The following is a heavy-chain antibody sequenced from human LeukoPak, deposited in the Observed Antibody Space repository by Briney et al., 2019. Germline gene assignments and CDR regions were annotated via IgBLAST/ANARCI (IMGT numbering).Heavy chain of an antibody. V-gene: IGHV3-30*02. J-gene: IGHJ4*02. Sequence: GGSLRLSCAASGFTFSSYGMHWVRQAPGKGLEWVAVIWYDGSNKYYADSVKGRFTISRDNSKNTLYLQMNSLRVEDTAVYYCAKRGSSWYSGFDYWGQGTLVTVSS. CDR1: GFTFSSYG. CDR3: AKRGSSWYSGFDY. CDR2: IWYDGSNK. D-gene: IGHD6-13*01.